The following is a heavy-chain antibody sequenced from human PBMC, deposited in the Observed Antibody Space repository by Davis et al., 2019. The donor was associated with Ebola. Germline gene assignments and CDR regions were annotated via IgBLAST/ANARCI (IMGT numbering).Heavy chain of an antibody. Sequence: GESLKISCAASGFTFSIYTMNWVRQAPGKGLEWVSSISSSSSYIYYADSVEGRFTISRDNAKNSLYLQMNSLRDEDTAVYYCARDSPGVAAAFDYWGQGTLVTVSS. J-gene: IGHJ4*02. CDR2: ISSSSSYI. V-gene: IGHV3-21*01. CDR3: ARDSPGVAAAFDY. CDR1: GFTFSIYT. D-gene: IGHD6-13*01.